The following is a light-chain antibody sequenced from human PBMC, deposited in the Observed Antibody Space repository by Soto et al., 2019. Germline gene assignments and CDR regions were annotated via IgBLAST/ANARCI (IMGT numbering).Light chain of an antibody. Sequence: AIRMTQSPSSFSASTGDRVSITCRATQDIGTYLAWYQQIPGKAPKLLIYDASTLQTGVPSRFSGSGSGTEFTLTISSLQPEDFATYYCQQLNSFGQGTRLENK. CDR2: DAS. V-gene: IGKV1-8*01. J-gene: IGKJ5*01. CDR1: QDIGTY. CDR3: QQLNS.